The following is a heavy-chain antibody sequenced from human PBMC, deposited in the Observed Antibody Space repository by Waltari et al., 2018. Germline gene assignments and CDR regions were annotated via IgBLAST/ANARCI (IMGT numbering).Heavy chain of an antibody. V-gene: IGHV4-59*01. CDR1: GGSISSYY. CDR3: ASSGYSSSSSVNGYYYYGMDV. Sequence: QVQLQESGPGLVKPSETLSLTCTVSGGSISSYYWSWIRQPPGKGLEWIGYIYYSGSTNYNPSLKSRVTISVDTSKNQFSLKLSSVTAADTAVYYCASSGYSSSSSVNGYYYYGMDVWGQGTTVTVSS. J-gene: IGHJ6*02. CDR2: IYYSGST. D-gene: IGHD6-6*01.